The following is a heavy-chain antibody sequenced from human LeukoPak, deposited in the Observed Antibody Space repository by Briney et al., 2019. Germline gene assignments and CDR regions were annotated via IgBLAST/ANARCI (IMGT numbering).Heavy chain of an antibody. CDR2: ISSSSSYT. CDR3: AGTNYDILTGPLYGMDV. D-gene: IGHD3-9*01. V-gene: IGHV3-11*06. CDR1: GFTFSDYY. J-gene: IGHJ6*04. Sequence: GGSLRLSCAASGFTFSDYYMSWIRQAPGKGLEWVSYISSSSSYTNYADSVKGRFTISRDNAKNSLYLQMNSLRAEDTAVYYCAGTNYDILTGPLYGMDVWGKGTTVTVSS.